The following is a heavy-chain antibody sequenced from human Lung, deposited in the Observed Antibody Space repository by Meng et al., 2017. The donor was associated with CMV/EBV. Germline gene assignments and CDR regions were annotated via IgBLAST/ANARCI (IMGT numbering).Heavy chain of an antibody. CDR3: ARDHDWGADY. CDR1: GYFFNDHF. J-gene: IGHJ4*02. CDR2: IQPSSGYT. D-gene: IGHD3-16*01. V-gene: IGHV1-2*02. Sequence: SXXVSCKASGYFFNDHFMHWVRQAPGQGLEWMGWIQPSSGYTNYAQNFQGRVTMTSDSSIATAYMELTRLTSDDTAVYYCARDHDWGADYWGQGTLVTVAS.